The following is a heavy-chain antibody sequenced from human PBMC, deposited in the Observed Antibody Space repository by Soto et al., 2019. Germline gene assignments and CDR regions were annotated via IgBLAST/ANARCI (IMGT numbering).Heavy chain of an antibody. CDR2: TIPIFGTA. V-gene: IGHV1-69*13. Sequence: SVKVSCKASGGTFSSYAISWVRQAPGQGLEWMGGTIPIFGTANYAQKVQGRVTITADECTSTAYMELSSLRSADTAVYYCARFRGDYGDFELYYYYGMDVLG. J-gene: IGHJ6*02. D-gene: IGHD4-17*01. CDR1: GGTFSSYA. CDR3: ARFRGDYGDFELYYYYGMDV.